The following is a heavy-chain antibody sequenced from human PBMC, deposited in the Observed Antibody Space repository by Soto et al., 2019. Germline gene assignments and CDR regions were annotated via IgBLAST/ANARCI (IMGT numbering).Heavy chain of an antibody. CDR3: VRSARRDSGSYTPTYYYYGMDV. V-gene: IGHV3-21*01. Sequence: EVQVVESGGGLVKPGGSLRVSCEASGFPFNIYSMNWVRQAPGKGLEWVSSISSISEYTYYADSVKGRFTISRDNAKNSVYLQMNSLRAEDAAVYYCVRSARRDSGSYTPTYYYYGMDVWGQGTTVTVSS. J-gene: IGHJ6*02. CDR2: ISSISEYT. CDR1: GFPFNIYS. D-gene: IGHD3-10*01.